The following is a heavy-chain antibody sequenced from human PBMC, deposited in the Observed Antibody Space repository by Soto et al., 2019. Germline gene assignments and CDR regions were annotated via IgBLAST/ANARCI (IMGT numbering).Heavy chain of an antibody. D-gene: IGHD4-17*01. CDR1: GGSISSGGYY. V-gene: IGHV4-31*03. Sequence: SETLSLTCTVSGGSISSGGYYWSWIRQHPGKGLEWIGYIYYSGSTYYNPSLKSRVTISVDTSKNQFSLKLSSVTAADTAVYYCARARRRLRYGMDVWGQGTTVTVSS. CDR2: IYYSGST. CDR3: ARARRRLRYGMDV. J-gene: IGHJ6*02.